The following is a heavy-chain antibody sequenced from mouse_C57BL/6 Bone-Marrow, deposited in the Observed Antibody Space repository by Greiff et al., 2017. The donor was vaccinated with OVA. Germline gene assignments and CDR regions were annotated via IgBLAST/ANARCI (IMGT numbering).Heavy chain of an antibody. CDR1: GYSFTGYY. D-gene: IGHD4-1*01. J-gene: IGHJ2*01. CDR2: INPSTGGT. CDR3: AKTGLYFDY. Sequence: EVKLQQSGPELVKPGASVKISCKASGYSFTGYYMNWVKQSPEKSLEWIGEINPSTGGTTYNQKFKAKATLTVDKSSSTAYMQLKSLTSEDSAVYYCAKTGLYFDYWGQGTTLTVSS. V-gene: IGHV1-42*01.